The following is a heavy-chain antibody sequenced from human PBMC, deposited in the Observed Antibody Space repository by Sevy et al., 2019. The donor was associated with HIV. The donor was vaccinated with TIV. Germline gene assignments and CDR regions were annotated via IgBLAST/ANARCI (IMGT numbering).Heavy chain of an antibody. D-gene: IGHD3-22*01. CDR1: GNTLSDLS. V-gene: IGHV1-24*01. CDR2: FDPEDGEP. CDR3: VSVGYYYSTAHKQDLGGY. Sequence: ASVKVSCKVSGNTLSDLSMHWVRQSPGKGFEWIEGFDPEDGEPIYARKFQGRVTVTEDTSTDTAYMELSSLRSEDTAVYYCVSVGYYYSTAHKQDLGGYWGQGTLITVSS. J-gene: IGHJ4*02.